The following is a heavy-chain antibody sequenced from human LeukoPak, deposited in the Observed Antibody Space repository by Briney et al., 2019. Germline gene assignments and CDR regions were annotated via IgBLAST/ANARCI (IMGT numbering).Heavy chain of an antibody. CDR2: INPNSGGT. D-gene: IGHD4-17*01. CDR1: GYTFTGYY. Sequence: GASVTVSCKASGYTFTGYYMHWVRQAPGQGLEWMGWINPNSGGTNYAQKFQGRVTMTRDTSISTAYMELSRLRSDDTAVYYCARVYDGDYFYDYWGQGTLVTVSS. CDR3: ARVYDGDYFYDY. J-gene: IGHJ4*02. V-gene: IGHV1-2*02.